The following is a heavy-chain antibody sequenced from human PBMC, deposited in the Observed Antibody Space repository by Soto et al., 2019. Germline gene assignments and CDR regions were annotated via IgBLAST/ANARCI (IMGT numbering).Heavy chain of an antibody. D-gene: IGHD3-9*01. J-gene: IGHJ4*02. CDR3: ARDHGLRYFDWLALFDY. V-gene: IGHV3-30-3*01. CDR2: ISYDGSNK. Sequence: QAQLVESGGGVVQPGRSLRLSCAASGFTFSSYAMHWVRQAPGKGLEWVAVISYDGSNKYYADSVKGRFTISRDNSKNTLYLQMNSLRAEDTAVYYCARDHGLRYFDWLALFDYWGQGTLVTVSS. CDR1: GFTFSSYA.